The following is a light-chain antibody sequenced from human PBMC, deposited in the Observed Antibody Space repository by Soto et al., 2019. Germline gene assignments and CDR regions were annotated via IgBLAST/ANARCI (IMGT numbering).Light chain of an antibody. V-gene: IGLV2-23*03. CDR2: EGS. J-gene: IGLJ3*02. CDR3: CSYAGSSTFDWV. CDR1: SSDVGSYNF. Sequence: QSALTQPASVSGSPGQSITISCTGTSSDVGSYNFVSWYQQHPGKAPKLMIYEGSKRPSGVSNRFSGSKSGNTASLTISGLQAEDEADYYCCSYAGSSTFDWVFGGGTKVTVL.